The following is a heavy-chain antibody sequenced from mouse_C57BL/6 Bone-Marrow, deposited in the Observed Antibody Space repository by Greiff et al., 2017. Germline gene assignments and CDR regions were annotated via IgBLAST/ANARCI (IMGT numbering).Heavy chain of an antibody. CDR2: INPSTGGT. Sequence: EVQLQQSGPELVKPGASVKISCKASGYSFTGYYMNWVKQSPEKSLEWIGEINPSTGGTTYNQKFKAKATLTVDKSSSTAYMQLKSLTSDDAAVYDCARSGLQRYLAYWGQGTLVTVSA. CDR1: GYSFTGYY. CDR3: ARSGLQRYLAY. J-gene: IGHJ3*01. D-gene: IGHD1-1*01. V-gene: IGHV1-42*01.